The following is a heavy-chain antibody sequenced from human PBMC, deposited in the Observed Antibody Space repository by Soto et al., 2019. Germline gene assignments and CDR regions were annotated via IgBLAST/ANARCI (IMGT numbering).Heavy chain of an antibody. CDR1: GYTFTSYG. J-gene: IGHJ4*02. Sequence: ASVKVSCKASGYTFTSYGIRWVRQAPGQGLEGMGWISASHGKTNYAQKFQGRVTMTTDPSTSTAYMELTSLRSDDTAVYYCATHAFFGSSLRAGAPDYWGQATPVTVSS. D-gene: IGHD1-26*01. V-gene: IGHV1-18*04. CDR2: ISASHGKT. CDR3: ATHAFFGSSLRAGAPDY.